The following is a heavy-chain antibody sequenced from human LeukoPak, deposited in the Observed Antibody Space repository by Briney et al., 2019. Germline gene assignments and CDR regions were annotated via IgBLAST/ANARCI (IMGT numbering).Heavy chain of an antibody. CDR2: INPNSGGT. CDR1: GYTFTGYY. D-gene: IGHD6-19*01. V-gene: IGHV1-2*02. J-gene: IGHJ4*02. CDR3: ARDLAVAEYYFDY. Sequence: ASVRVSCKASGYTFTGYYMHWVRQAPGQGLEWMGWINPNSGGTNYAQKFQGRVTMTRDTSISTAYMELSRLRSDDTAVYYCARDLAVAEYYFDYWGQGTLVTVSS.